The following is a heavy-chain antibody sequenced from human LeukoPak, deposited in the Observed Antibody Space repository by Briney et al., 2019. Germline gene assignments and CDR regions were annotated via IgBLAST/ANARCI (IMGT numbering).Heavy chain of an antibody. D-gene: IGHD3-10*01. CDR1: GFTFSSYS. CDR2: ISSSSSYI. V-gene: IGHV3-21*01. Sequence: KSGGSLRLSCAASGFTFSSYSMNWVRQAPGKGLEWVTSISSSSSYIYYADSVKGRFTISRDNAKNSLYLQMNSLRAEDTAVYYCAREHSSGSYLIWMSYYFDYWGQGTLVTVSS. CDR3: AREHSSGSYLIWMSYYFDY. J-gene: IGHJ4*02.